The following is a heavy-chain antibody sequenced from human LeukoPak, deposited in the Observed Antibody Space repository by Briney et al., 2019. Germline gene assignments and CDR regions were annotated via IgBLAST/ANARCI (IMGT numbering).Heavy chain of an antibody. CDR2: ISLSGLT. CDR1: GGSISNTNW. CDR3: SRENGAFSPFGY. Sequence: SETLSLTCGVSGGSISNTNWWSWVRQPPGQGLEWIGEISLSGLTNYNPSLKGRVTVSLDKSKSHLSLNLASVTAADTAVYYCSRENGAFSPFGYWGQGTLVTVP. D-gene: IGHD2-8*01. J-gene: IGHJ4*02. V-gene: IGHV4-4*02.